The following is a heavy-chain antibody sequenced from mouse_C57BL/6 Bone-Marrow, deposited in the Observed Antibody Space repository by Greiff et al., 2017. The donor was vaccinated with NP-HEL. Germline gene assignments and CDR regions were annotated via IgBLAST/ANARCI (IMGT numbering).Heavy chain of an antibody. CDR2: IYPGDGDT. V-gene: IGHV1-80*01. J-gene: IGHJ1*03. CDR3: ARGYDYFYWYFDV. Sequence: QVQLQQSGAELVKPGASVKISCKASGYAFSSYWMNWVKQRPGKGLEWIGQIYPGDGDTNYNGKFKGKATLTAEKSSSTAYMQLSSLTAEDSAVYFCARGYDYFYWYFDVWGTGTTVTVSS. D-gene: IGHD2-4*01. CDR1: GYAFSSYW.